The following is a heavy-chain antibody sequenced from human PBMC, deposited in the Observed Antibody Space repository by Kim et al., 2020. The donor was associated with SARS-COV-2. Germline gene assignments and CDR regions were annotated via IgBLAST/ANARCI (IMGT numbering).Heavy chain of an antibody. CDR3: ARVTMIATTGYNWFDP. J-gene: IGHJ5*02. D-gene: IGHD3-22*01. Sequence: GESLKISCKGSGYSFTSYWIGWVRQMPGKGLEWMGIIYPGDSDTRYSPSFQGQVTISADKSISTAYLQWSSLKASDTAMYYCARVTMIATTGYNWFDPWGQGTLVTVSS. V-gene: IGHV5-51*01. CDR1: GYSFTSYW. CDR2: IYPGDSDT.